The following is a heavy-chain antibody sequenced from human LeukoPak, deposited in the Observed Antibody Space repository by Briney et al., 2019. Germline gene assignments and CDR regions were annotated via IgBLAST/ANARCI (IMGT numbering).Heavy chain of an antibody. CDR1: GFTFSDYW. CDR3: ARWRGSTSERSDY. CDR2: IKQYGSAK. J-gene: IGHJ4*02. D-gene: IGHD2-2*01. Sequence: GGSLRLSCTASGFTFSDYWMTWVRQAPGKGLEWVANIKQYGSAKYYVDSVKGRFTISRDNAKNSLYLRMDSLRVEDTATYYCARWRGSTSERSDYWGQGTLVTVSS. V-gene: IGHV3-7*01.